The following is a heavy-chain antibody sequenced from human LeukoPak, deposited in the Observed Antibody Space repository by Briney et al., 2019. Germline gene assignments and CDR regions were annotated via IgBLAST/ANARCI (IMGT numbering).Heavy chain of an antibody. J-gene: IGHJ6*03. CDR2: LRYTGDP. CDR3: AIHRGRRAARGVSPLSHYYMDV. Sequence: SETLSLTCSVSGGSISSYHWSWIRQPPGKGLEWIGSLRYTGDPYYNSSLKSRVTLSVDTSKNVVSLRLDSVTAADTAVYYCAIHRGRRAARGVSPLSHYYMDVWGRGTAVTVSS. V-gene: IGHV4-59*05. CDR1: GGSISSYH. D-gene: IGHD3-10*01.